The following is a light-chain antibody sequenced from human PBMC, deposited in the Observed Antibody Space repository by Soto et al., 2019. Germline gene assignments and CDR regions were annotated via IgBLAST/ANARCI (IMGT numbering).Light chain of an antibody. Sequence: DIQMTQSPSSLSTSVGDRVTITCRASESISNYLNWYQQRPGRVPKLLIYAASRLQSGVTPRFSGCGTGTDFTLTISSLQPEDFPIYYCLQSYITPWTFGQGTKVEI. CDR2: AAS. J-gene: IGKJ1*01. CDR1: ESISNY. CDR3: LQSYITPWT. V-gene: IGKV1-39*01.